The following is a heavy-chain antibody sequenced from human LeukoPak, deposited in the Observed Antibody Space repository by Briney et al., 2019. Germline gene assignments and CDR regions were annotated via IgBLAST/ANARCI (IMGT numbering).Heavy chain of an antibody. Sequence: SQTLSLTCTVSGGSISSGSYYWSWIRQPAGKGLEWIGRIYTSGSTNYNPSLKSRVTISVDTSKNQFSLKLSSVTAADTAVYYCARELPFMVRGVPYYYYYMDVWGKGTTVTVSS. CDR2: IYTSGST. CDR1: GGSISSGSYY. CDR3: ARELPFMVRGVPYYYYYMDV. J-gene: IGHJ6*03. V-gene: IGHV4-61*02. D-gene: IGHD3-10*01.